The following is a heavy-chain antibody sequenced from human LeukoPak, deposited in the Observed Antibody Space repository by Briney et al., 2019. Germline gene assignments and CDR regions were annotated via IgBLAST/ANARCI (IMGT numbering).Heavy chain of an antibody. V-gene: IGHV4-39*01. Sequence: PSETLSLTCTVSGGSINSHSYYWGWIRQPPGKGLEWIGSVYYDGTSYSNPSLKTRAAAFVDTSRDQFSLDLSFVTAADTALYYCVRHISTNTGYFDSCGQGTVVSVSS. D-gene: IGHD5-24*01. CDR3: VRHISTNTGYFDS. CDR1: GGSINSHSYY. J-gene: IGHJ4*02. CDR2: VYYDGTS.